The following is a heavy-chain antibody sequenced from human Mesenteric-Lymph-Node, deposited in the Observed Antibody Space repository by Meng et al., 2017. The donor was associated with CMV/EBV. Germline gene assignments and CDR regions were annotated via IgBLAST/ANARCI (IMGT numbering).Heavy chain of an antibody. J-gene: IGHJ4*02. V-gene: IGHV4-31*02. Sequence: SGGYYWSWIRQHPGKGLEWIGYIYYSGSTYYNPSLKSRVTISVDTSKNQFSLKLSSVTAADTAVYYCARVMYYDFWSGYSGRHYFDYWGQGTLVTVSS. CDR2: IYYSGST. D-gene: IGHD3-3*01. CDR1: SGGYY. CDR3: ARVMYYDFWSGYSGRHYFDY.